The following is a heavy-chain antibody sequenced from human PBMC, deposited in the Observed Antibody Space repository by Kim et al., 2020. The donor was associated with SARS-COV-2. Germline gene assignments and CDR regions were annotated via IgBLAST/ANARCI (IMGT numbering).Heavy chain of an antibody. CDR1: GGSISSGGYY. CDR2: IYYSGST. V-gene: IGHV4-31*03. CDR3: ARGEYVWGSYTWFDP. J-gene: IGHJ5*02. D-gene: IGHD3-16*01. Sequence: SETLSLTCTVSGGSISSGGYYWSWIRQHPGKGLEWIGYIYYSGSTYYNPSLKSRVTISVDTSKNQFSLKLSSVTAADTAVYYCARGEYVWGSYTWFDPWGQGTLVTVSS.